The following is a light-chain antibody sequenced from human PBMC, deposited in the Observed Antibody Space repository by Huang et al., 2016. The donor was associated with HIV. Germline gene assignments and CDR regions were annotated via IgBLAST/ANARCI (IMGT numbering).Light chain of an antibody. Sequence: IVMTQSPATLSVSPGERATLSCRASQSVSSNLAWYQQQPGQAPRLLIYGASTRATGIPARCSGSGSGTEFTLTISSLQSEDFAVYYCQQYNNWPPLTFGGGTKVEIK. J-gene: IGKJ4*01. V-gene: IGKV3-15*01. CDR3: QQYNNWPPLT. CDR2: GAS. CDR1: QSVSSN.